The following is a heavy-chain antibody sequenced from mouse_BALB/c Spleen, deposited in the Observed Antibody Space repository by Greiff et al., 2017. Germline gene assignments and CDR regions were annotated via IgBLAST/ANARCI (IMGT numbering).Heavy chain of an antibody. V-gene: IGHV3-8*02. Sequence: EVKLLESGPSLVKPSQTLSLTCSVTGDSITSGYWNWIRKFPGNKLEYMGYISYSGSTYYNPSLKSRISTTRDTSKNQYYLQLNSVTTEDTATYYCARGYLWDGSSPAWFAYWGQGTLVTVSA. CDR2: ISYSGST. CDR1: GDSITSGY. J-gene: IGHJ3*01. D-gene: IGHD1-1*01. CDR3: ARGYLWDGSSPAWFAY.